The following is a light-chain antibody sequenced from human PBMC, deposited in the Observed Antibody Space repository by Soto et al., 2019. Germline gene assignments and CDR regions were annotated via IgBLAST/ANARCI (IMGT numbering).Light chain of an antibody. Sequence: IVLTQSPGTLSLSPGERSTLSCRSSQSVDSTYLAWYQQKPDQSPRLLIYATSTRAAGIPDRFSGSGSGTDFTLTISRLEPDDVAVYYCQQYDTSPPMYTFGQGT. V-gene: IGKV3-20*01. CDR3: QQYDTSPPMYT. J-gene: IGKJ2*01. CDR2: ATS. CDR1: QSVDSTY.